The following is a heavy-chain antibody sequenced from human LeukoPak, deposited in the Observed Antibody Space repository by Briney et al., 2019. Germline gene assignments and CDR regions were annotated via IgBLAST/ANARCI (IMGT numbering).Heavy chain of an antibody. D-gene: IGHD3-22*01. J-gene: IGHJ1*01. CDR1: GFTFSSYE. CDR2: ISWNSGSI. Sequence: PGGSLRLSCAASGFTFSSYEMNWVRQAPGKGLEWVSGISWNSGSIGYADSVKGRFTISRDNAKNSLYLQMNSLRAEDMALYYCARDRLPHYFDSSAYPLEHWGQGTLVTVSS. V-gene: IGHV3-9*03. CDR3: ARDRLPHYFDSSAYPLEH.